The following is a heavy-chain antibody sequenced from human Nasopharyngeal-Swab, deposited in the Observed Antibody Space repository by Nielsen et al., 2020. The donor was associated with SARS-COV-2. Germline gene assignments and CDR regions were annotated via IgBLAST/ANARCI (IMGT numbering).Heavy chain of an antibody. V-gene: IGHV1-69*13. D-gene: IGHD3-3*01. CDR1: GGTFSSYA. Sequence: SVKVSCKASGGTFSSYAISWVRQAPGQGLVWMGGIIPIFGTANFAQKFQGRVTITADESTSTAYMELSSLRSEDTALYYCARTVDDFWSGYWNYFDYWGQGTLVTVSS. CDR2: IIPIFGTA. J-gene: IGHJ4*02. CDR3: ARTVDDFWSGYWNYFDY.